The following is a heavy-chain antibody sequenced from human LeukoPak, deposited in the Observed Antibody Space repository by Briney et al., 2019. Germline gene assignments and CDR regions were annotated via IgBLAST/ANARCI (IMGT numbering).Heavy chain of an antibody. Sequence: GGSARLSCAASGFAFSSYAMHCVRQAPGKGLEWLAVVSAHGLDKFYADSVRGRFTISKDNSRELLYLQMNSLRVEDTAVYYCAKDPNGDYVGAFDSWGQGTMVTVSS. V-gene: IGHV3-30*04. CDR1: GFAFSSYA. J-gene: IGHJ3*02. D-gene: IGHD4-17*01. CDR3: AKDPNGDYVGAFDS. CDR2: VSAHGLDK.